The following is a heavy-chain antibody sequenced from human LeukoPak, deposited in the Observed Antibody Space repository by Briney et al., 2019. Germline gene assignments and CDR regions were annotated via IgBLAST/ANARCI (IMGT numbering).Heavy chain of an antibody. CDR1: GGSVTKYY. J-gene: IGHJ5*01. CDR2: IFHTGIT. V-gene: IGHV4-59*02. Sequence: SETLSLTCTVSGGSVTKYYWHWIRQAPGKGLEWIGFIFHTGITNYNPSLKSRVTISVDTSKNQFSLKLTSVTAADTAVYFCARDLFPINWFESWGQGTLVTVSS. D-gene: IGHD2-2*02. CDR3: ARDLFPINWFES.